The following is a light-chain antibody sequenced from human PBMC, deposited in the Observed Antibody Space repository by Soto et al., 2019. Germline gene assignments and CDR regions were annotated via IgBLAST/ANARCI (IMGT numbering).Light chain of an antibody. J-gene: IGLJ1*01. CDR2: EVS. CDR3: SSYAGRNNYV. V-gene: IGLV2-8*01. Sequence: LTQPPSASGSPGQSVTISCTGTSRDVGGYNYVSWYQQHPGKAPKLMIYEVSKRPSGVPDRFSGSKSGNTASLTVSGLQAEDEADYYCSSYAGRNNYVFGTGTKVTVL. CDR1: SRDVGGYNY.